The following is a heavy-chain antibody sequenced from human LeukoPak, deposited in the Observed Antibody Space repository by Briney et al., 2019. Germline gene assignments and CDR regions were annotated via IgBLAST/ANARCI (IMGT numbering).Heavy chain of an antibody. CDR3: ARDWSVVVPAAMHVNDFDY. J-gene: IGHJ4*02. D-gene: IGHD2-2*01. CDR2: ISAYNGNT. Sequence: ASVKVSCKASGYTFTSYGISWVRQAPGQGLEWMGWISAYNGNTNYAQKLQGRVTMTTDTSTSTAYMELRSLRSDDTAVYYCARDWSVVVPAAMHVNDFDYWGQGTLVTVSS. CDR1: GYTFTSYG. V-gene: IGHV1-18*01.